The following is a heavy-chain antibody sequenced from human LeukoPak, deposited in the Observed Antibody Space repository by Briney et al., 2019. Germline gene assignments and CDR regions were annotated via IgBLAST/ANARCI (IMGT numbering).Heavy chain of an antibody. Sequence: GGSLRPSCAASGFTFSNYWMTWVRQAPGKGLEWVANIKQDESEKYYVDSVKGRFTVSRDNSKNSVYLQMNSLRAEDTAMYYCATPVGGVWSFDYWGRGTLVTVSP. J-gene: IGHJ4*02. CDR2: IKQDESEK. CDR1: GFTFSNYW. V-gene: IGHV3-7*01. CDR3: ATPVGGVWSFDY. D-gene: IGHD2-15*01.